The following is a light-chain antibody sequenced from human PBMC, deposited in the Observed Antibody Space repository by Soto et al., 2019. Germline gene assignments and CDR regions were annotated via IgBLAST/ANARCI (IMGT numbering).Light chain of an antibody. CDR3: NSYAGSNIV. Sequence: QSALTQPPSASGSPGQSVTIPCTGTSSDVGGYNYVSWYQQHPGQAPKLMIYEVYKRPSGVPDRFSGSKSGNTASLTVSGLQAEDEADYYCNSYAGSNIVFGTGTKVTVL. CDR2: EVY. V-gene: IGLV2-8*01. J-gene: IGLJ1*01. CDR1: SSDVGGYNY.